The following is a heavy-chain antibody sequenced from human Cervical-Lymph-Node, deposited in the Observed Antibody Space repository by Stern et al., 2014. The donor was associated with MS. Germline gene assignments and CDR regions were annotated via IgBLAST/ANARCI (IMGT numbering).Heavy chain of an antibody. CDR3: ARGRGGNYRYYFDY. CDR2: ISSGGSYI. V-gene: IGHV3-21*01. D-gene: IGHD4-23*01. CDR1: GFTFSSYS. Sequence: EVQLVESGGGLVKPGGSLRLSCAASGFTFSSYSMHWVRQAPGKGLEWVASISSGGSYIYYDGSLKGRFTISRDNAKNSLYLQMNSLRAEDTAVYYCARGRGGNYRYYFDYWGQGTLVTVSS. J-gene: IGHJ4*02.